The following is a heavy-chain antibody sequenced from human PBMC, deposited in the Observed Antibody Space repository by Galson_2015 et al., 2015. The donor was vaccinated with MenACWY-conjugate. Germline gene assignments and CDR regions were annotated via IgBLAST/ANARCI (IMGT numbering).Heavy chain of an antibody. Sequence: SLRLSCAASGFTFSTYAMSWVRQAPGEGLEWVSAISGSGVSTYYADSVKGRFTISRDKSKSTLYLQMNSLRAEDTAVYYCAKPRGIVATIHGGMDVWGQGTTVTVSS. D-gene: IGHD5-12*01. CDR1: GFTFSTYA. CDR3: AKPRGIVATIHGGMDV. CDR2: ISGSGVST. V-gene: IGHV3-23*01. J-gene: IGHJ6*02.